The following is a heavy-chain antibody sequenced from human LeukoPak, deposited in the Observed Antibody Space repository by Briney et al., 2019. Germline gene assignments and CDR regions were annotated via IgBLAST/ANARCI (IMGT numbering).Heavy chain of an antibody. CDR2: ISGSGGST. Sequence: GGSLRLSCAASGFTFSSYAMSWVRQAPGKGLEWVSAISGSGGSTYYADSVKGRFTVSRDNSKNTLYLQMNSLRAEDTAVYYCAKAGSQWLVRFAYWGQGTLVTVSS. J-gene: IGHJ4*02. V-gene: IGHV3-23*01. CDR1: GFTFSSYA. D-gene: IGHD6-19*01. CDR3: AKAGSQWLVRFAY.